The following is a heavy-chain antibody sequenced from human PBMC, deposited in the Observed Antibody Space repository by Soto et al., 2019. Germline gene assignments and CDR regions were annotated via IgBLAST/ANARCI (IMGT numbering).Heavy chain of an antibody. J-gene: IGHJ3*02. CDR3: AKGGWGSTSNAFNI. CDR2: ISYEGSKK. D-gene: IGHD1-26*01. CDR1: FLTCSRDR. Sequence: ALRRPGPPRFLTCSRDRMHWVRQAPGKGLEWVAVISYEGSKKYYAASVKGRFTISRDNSKNTLYLQMNSLRAEDTAVHYRAKGGWGSTSNAFNIWGQATMVIV. V-gene: IGHV3-30*18.